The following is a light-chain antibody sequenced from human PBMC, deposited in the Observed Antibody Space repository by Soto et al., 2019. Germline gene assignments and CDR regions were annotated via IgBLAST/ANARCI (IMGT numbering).Light chain of an antibody. CDR2: NHN. Sequence: HSVLTQPPSASGTPGQRVTISCSGSSSNIGRNTVNWYQQLPGTAPKPLIYNHNQRPSGVPDRFSGSMSGTSASLAISGLQSEDEADYYCAAWAYGMNVQLFGGGTKVTVL. V-gene: IGLV1-44*01. CDR1: SSNIGRNT. CDR3: AAWAYGMNVQL. J-gene: IGLJ2*01.